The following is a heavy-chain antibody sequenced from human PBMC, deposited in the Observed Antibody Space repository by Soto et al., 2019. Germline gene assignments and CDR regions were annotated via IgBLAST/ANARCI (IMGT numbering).Heavy chain of an antibody. CDR2: INHSGST. Sequence: KPSETLSLTCAVYGGSFSGYYWSWIRQPPGKGLEWIGEINHSGSTNYNPSLKSRVTISVDTSKNQFSLKLSSVTAADTAVYYCARKGDSSSWYGYFYYYGMDVWGQGTTVTVSS. CDR3: ARKGDSSSWYGYFYYYGMDV. D-gene: IGHD6-13*01. J-gene: IGHJ6*02. CDR1: GGSFSGYY. V-gene: IGHV4-34*01.